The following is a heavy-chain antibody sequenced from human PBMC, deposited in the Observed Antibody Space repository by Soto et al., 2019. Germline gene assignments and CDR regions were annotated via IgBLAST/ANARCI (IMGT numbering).Heavy chain of an antibody. CDR2: ISPDNRHT. V-gene: IGHV1-18*01. Sequence: QVQLVQSGAEVKKPGASVKVSCKASAYTFTSYGISWVRQAPGQGLEWMGWISPDNRHTNYAQKLQGRVTMTTETSTTTAYMELRSLRSDDTAVYYCARRSMDYYYGLDVWGQGTTVTVSS. CDR3: ARRSMDYYYGLDV. D-gene: IGHD2-2*01. J-gene: IGHJ6*02. CDR1: AYTFTSYG.